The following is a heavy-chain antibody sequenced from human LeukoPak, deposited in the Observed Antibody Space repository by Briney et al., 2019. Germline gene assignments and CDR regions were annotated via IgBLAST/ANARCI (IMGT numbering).Heavy chain of an antibody. CDR2: IIPIFGTA. CDR3: ARARTVGGSWGYYYYYMDV. V-gene: IGHV1-69*13. Sequence: SVKVSCKASGGTFSSYAISWVRQAPGQGLEWMGGIIPIFGTANYAQKFQGRVTITADESTSTAHMELSSLRSEDTAVYYCARARTVGGSWGYYYYYMDVWGKGTTVTVSS. J-gene: IGHJ6*03. D-gene: IGHD1-26*01. CDR1: GGTFSSYA.